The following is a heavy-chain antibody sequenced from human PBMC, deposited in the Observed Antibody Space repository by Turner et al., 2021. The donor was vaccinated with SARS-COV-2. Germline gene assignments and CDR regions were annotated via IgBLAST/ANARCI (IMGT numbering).Heavy chain of an antibody. CDR2: IHYSGST. V-gene: IGHV4-59*01. J-gene: IGHJ5*02. Sequence: QVQLQESGPGLVKPSETLSLTCTVSGGTISSYYWSWIRQPPGKGLAWIGYIHYSGSTNYNPSLKSRVTISVDTSKNQFSLKLSSVTAADTAVYYCARVNYDFWSGYYRGWFDPWGQGTLVTVSS. CDR1: GGTISSYY. D-gene: IGHD3-3*01. CDR3: ARVNYDFWSGYYRGWFDP.